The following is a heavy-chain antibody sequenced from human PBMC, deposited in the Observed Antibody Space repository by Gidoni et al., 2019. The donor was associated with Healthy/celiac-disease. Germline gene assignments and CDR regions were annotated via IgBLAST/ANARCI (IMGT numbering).Heavy chain of an antibody. V-gene: IGHV5-51*01. CDR1: GYSFTRYW. J-gene: IGHJ4*02. Sequence: VQLVQSGAEVKKPGEALKITCNGSGYSFTRYWIGWVCQMPGQGLEWMGIVYPVDSDTRSSPSFQGQVTISADKSITTAYLQWSSLKASDTAMYYCARQYYDSGGYSYFDYWGQGTLVTVSS. CDR2: VYPVDSDT. CDR3: ARQYYDSGGYSYFDY. D-gene: IGHD3-22*01.